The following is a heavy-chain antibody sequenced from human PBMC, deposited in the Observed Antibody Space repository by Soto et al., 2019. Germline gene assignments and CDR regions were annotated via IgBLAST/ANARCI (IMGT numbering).Heavy chain of an antibody. CDR2: IKSKTDGGTT. Sequence: PGGSLRLSCVGSGFTFSTYSINWVRQAPGKGLEWVGRIKSKTDGGTTDYAAPVKGRFTISRDDSKNTLYLQMNSLKTEDTAVYYCTTGSRVIRYSYGYWGQGTLVTVSS. J-gene: IGHJ4*02. CDR1: GFTFSTYS. V-gene: IGHV3-15*01. CDR3: TTGSRVIRYSYGY. D-gene: IGHD5-18*01.